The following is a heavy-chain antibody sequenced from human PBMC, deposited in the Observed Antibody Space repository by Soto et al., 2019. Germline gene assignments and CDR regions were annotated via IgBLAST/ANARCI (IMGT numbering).Heavy chain of an antibody. CDR2: IWYDGSNK. D-gene: IGHD5-18*01. CDR1: GFTFSSYG. CDR3: VRERSGHSYADS. J-gene: IGHJ4*02. Sequence: SLRLSCAASGFTFSSYGMHWVRQAPGKGLEWVAVIWYDGSNKYYADSVKGRFTISRDNSKNTLYLQMNSLRAEDSAVYYCVRERSGHSYADSWGQGTLVTVSS. V-gene: IGHV3-33*01.